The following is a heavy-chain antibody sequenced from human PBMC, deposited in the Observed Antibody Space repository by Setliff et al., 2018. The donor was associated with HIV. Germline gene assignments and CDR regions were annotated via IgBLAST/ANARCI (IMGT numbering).Heavy chain of an antibody. D-gene: IGHD2-2*02. Sequence: SETLSLTCTVSGGSFTTYYWSWLRQPPGKELEWIGYFYTSGSTNYDPSLKSRVTIFVDTFKTQFYLKLRPVTASDTAVYYCARYTSKVDWFDPWGQGTLVTVSS. CDR3: ARYTSKVDWFDP. J-gene: IGHJ5*02. CDR1: GGSFTTYY. V-gene: IGHV4-4*08. CDR2: FYTSGST.